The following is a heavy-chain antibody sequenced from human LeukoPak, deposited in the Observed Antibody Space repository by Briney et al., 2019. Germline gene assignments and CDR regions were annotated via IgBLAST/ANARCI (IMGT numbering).Heavy chain of an antibody. J-gene: IGHJ4*02. CDR3: AKDPSAFKVPAAADY. V-gene: IGHV3-23*01. CDR2: ISGSGGST. Sequence: GGSLRLSCAAPGFTVSSNYMSWARQAPGKGLEWVSAISGSGGSTYSADSVKGRFTISRDNSKNTLYLQMNSLRAEDTAVYYCAKDPSAFKVPAAADYWGQGTLVTVSS. CDR1: GFTVSSNY. D-gene: IGHD2-2*01.